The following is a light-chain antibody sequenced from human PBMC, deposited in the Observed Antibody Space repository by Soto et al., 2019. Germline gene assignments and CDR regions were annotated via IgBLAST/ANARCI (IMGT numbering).Light chain of an antibody. Sequence: DIVMTQSPVSLPVTPGEPASISCRSSQSLLHSHGYTYLDWYLQKPGQSPQLLIYMGSTRASGGPDRFSGSRSGTDFTLKISRVEAEDVGVYYCLQALQAPLTFGGGTKVEIK. J-gene: IGKJ4*01. CDR2: MGS. CDR3: LQALQAPLT. V-gene: IGKV2-28*01. CDR1: QSLLHSHGYTY.